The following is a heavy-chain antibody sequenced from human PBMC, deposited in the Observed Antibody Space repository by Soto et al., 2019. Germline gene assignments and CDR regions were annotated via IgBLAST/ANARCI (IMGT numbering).Heavy chain of an antibody. D-gene: IGHD5-18*01. V-gene: IGHV1-69*01. J-gene: IGHJ6*02. CDR3: ARDVWNVDTAMGGIYYYCGMDV. Sequence: QVQLVQSGAEVKKPGSSVKVSCKASGGTFSSYAISWVRQAPGQGLEWMGGIIPIFGTANYAQKCQGRVTITADESTSAAYMELSSLRSEDTAVYYCARDVWNVDTAMGGIYYYCGMDVWGQGTTVTVSS. CDR1: GGTFSSYA. CDR2: IIPIFGTA.